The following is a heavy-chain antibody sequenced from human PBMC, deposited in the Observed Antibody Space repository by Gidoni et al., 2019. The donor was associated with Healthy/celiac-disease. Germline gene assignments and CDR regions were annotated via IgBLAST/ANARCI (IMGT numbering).Heavy chain of an antibody. J-gene: IGHJ4*02. CDR2: IYYSGST. Sequence: QVQLQESGPGLVKPPQNLSLTCTVPGCSISRGDYYWSWIRQHPGKGLEWIGYIYYSGSTYYNPSLKSRVTISVDTSKNQFSLKLSSVTAADTAVYYCARDRPGVPLGYWGQGTLVTVSS. V-gene: IGHV4-31*03. CDR1: GCSISRGDYY. CDR3: ARDRPGVPLGY.